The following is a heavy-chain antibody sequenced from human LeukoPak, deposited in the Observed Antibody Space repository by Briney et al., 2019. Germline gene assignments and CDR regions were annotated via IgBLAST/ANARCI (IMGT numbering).Heavy chain of an antibody. CDR1: GGTFTSYA. Sequence: SVKVSCKASGGTFTSYAISWVRQAPGQGLEWMGRIIPILGIANYAQKFQGRVTITADKSTSTAYMELSSLRSEDTAVYYCARVVDTAMVTDGYYFDYWGQGTLVTVSS. J-gene: IGHJ4*02. D-gene: IGHD5-18*01. CDR3: ARVVDTAMVTDGYYFDY. CDR2: IIPILGIA. V-gene: IGHV1-69*04.